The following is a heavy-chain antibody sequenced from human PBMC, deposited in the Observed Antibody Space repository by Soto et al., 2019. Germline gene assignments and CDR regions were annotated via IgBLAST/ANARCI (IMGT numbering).Heavy chain of an antibody. D-gene: IGHD2-21*02. Sequence: QVKLQETGPGLVKPSETLSLTCTVSGGTISRYYWSWIRQPPGKGLEWIGYMYNTGSTVYNPSFKSRVTISVDTSKNQFSLKLNSVTAEDTAVYYCARDLWGYCGTDCYPLDVWGQGTTVTVSS. V-gene: IGHV4-59*01. CDR2: MYNTGST. CDR3: ARDLWGYCGTDCYPLDV. J-gene: IGHJ6*02. CDR1: GGTISRYY.